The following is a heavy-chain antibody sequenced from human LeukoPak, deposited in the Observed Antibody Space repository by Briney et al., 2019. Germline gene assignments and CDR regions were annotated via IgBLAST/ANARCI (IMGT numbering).Heavy chain of an antibody. Sequence: SETLSLTCIVSGGSISSYYWSWIRQPAGKGLEWIGRINTSGSTNYNPSRKSRVTMSVDTSKNQFSLKLSSVTAADTAVYYCARNYDSSGYYLFGYWGQGTLVTVSS. CDR1: GGSISSYY. CDR2: INTSGST. CDR3: ARNYDSSGYYLFGY. V-gene: IGHV4-4*07. D-gene: IGHD3-22*01. J-gene: IGHJ4*02.